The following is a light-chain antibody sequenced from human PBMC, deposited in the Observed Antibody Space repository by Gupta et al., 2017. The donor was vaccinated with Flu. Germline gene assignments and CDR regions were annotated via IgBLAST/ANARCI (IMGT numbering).Light chain of an antibody. CDR2: KAS. CDR3: QQYSGFYT. Sequence: DIQMTQSPSTLSASVGDRVTITCRASQSISSWLAWYQQKPGKAPKLLIHKASSLESGVPSRFSGSGSGTEFTLTISSLQPDDSATYYCQQYSGFYTFGQGTKLEIK. J-gene: IGKJ2*01. V-gene: IGKV1-5*03. CDR1: QSISSW.